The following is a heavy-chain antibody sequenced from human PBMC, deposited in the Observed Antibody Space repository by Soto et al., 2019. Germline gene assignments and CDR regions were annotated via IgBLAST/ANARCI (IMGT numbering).Heavy chain of an antibody. CDR3: AKDKLNSNYEYYFDH. CDR2: ISWSGGTI. Sequence: EVQLVESGGGLVQPGRSLRLSCAASGFTLRNYAMHWVRQAPGKGLEWVSGISWSGGTIGYADSVKGRFTISRDNAKNSLYLEMKSLRAEDTALYYCAKDKLNSNYEYYFDHWGQGTLVTVSS. D-gene: IGHD4-4*01. J-gene: IGHJ4*02. CDR1: GFTLRNYA. V-gene: IGHV3-9*01.